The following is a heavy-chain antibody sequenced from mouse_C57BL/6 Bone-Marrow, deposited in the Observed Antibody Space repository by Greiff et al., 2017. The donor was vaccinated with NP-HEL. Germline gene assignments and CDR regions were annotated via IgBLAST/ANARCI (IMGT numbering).Heavy chain of an antibody. J-gene: IGHJ2*01. Sequence: QVQLKESGAKLVKPGASVKISCKASGYAFSSYWMNWVKQRPGKGLEWIGQIYPGDGDTNYNGKFKGKATLTADKSSSTAYMQLSSLTSEDSAVYFCARWVDFYYGSSYFDYWGQGTTLTVSS. CDR3: ARWVDFYYGSSYFDY. D-gene: IGHD1-1*01. CDR2: IYPGDGDT. CDR1: GYAFSSYW. V-gene: IGHV1-80*01.